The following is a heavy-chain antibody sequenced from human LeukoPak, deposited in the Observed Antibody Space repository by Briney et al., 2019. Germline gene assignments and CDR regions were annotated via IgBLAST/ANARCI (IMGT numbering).Heavy chain of an antibody. J-gene: IGHJ3*02. CDR3: ARGSQGAFDI. CDR2: ISSSSSYI. D-gene: IGHD3-10*01. Sequence: PGRSLRLSCAASGFTFSSYSMNWVRQAPGKGLEWVSSISSSSSYIYYADSVKGRFTISRDNAKNSLYLQMNSLRAEDTAVYYCARGSQGAFDIWGQGTMVTVSS. CDR1: GFTFSSYS. V-gene: IGHV3-21*01.